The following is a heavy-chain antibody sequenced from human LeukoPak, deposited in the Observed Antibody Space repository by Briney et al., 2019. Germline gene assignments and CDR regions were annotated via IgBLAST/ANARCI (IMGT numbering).Heavy chain of an antibody. CDR3: ASPPSQQEGDYFDY. Sequence: GGSLRLSCAASGFTVSSNYMSWVRQAPGKGLEWVSVIYSGGSTYYADSVKGRFTISRDNSKNTLYLQMNSLRAEDTAVYYCASPPSQQEGDYFDYWGQGTLVTVSS. CDR1: GFTVSSNY. D-gene: IGHD6-13*01. J-gene: IGHJ4*02. V-gene: IGHV3-66*01. CDR2: IYSGGST.